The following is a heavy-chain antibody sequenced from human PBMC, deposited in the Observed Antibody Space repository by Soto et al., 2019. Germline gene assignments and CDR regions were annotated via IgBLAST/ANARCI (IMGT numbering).Heavy chain of an antibody. CDR3: ARVRALEIAVRPVDY. CDR1: GFTFSSYA. Sequence: QVHLVESGGGVVQPGRSLRLSCAASGFTFSSYAMQWVRQAPGKGLEWLAVISYDGNSNYYADSVKGRFTISRDKSKNPLYLQMNSLRAEDTAVYYCARVRALEIAVRPVDYWGQGTLVTVSS. V-gene: IGHV3-30-3*01. D-gene: IGHD6-13*01. J-gene: IGHJ4*02. CDR2: ISYDGNSN.